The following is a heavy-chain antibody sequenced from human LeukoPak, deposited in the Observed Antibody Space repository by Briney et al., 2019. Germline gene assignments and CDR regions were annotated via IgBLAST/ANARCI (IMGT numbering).Heavy chain of an antibody. V-gene: IGHV3-23*01. Sequence: GGSLRLSCAASGFTFSSYTMSWVRQAPGKGLEWVSSISGSGGSTYYADSVKGRFTISRDNSKNTLSLQMNSLRVEDTAMYFCAKDIQLSTWGLGTMVTVSS. CDR2: ISGSGGST. J-gene: IGHJ3*01. CDR1: GFTFSSYT. CDR3: AKDIQLST. D-gene: IGHD5-24*01.